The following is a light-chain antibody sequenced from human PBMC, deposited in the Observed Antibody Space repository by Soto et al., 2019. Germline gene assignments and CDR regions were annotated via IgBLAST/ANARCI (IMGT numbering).Light chain of an antibody. CDR3: SSYAGSNNLV. CDR2: EVS. CDR1: SSEVGGYNY. V-gene: IGLV2-8*01. J-gene: IGLJ2*01. Sequence: QSALTQPPSASGSPGQSVTISCTGTSSEVGGYNYVSWYQQHPGKAPKLMIYEVSKRPSGVPDRFSVSKSGNTASLTVAGLQAEDEADYCCSSYAGSNNLVFGGGTKLTVL.